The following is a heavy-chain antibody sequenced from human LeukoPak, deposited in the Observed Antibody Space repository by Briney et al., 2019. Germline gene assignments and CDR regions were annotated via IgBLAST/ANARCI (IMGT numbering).Heavy chain of an antibody. Sequence: SETLSLTCTVSGVSIINYYWSWIRQPPGKGLEWIGEINHSGSTNYNPSLKSRVTISVDTSKNQFSLKLSSVTAADTAVYYCARVRAAAAASRGGRFIRYFDYWGQGTLVTVSS. CDR3: ARVRAAAAASRGGRFIRYFDY. CDR1: GVSIINYY. CDR2: INHSGST. D-gene: IGHD6-13*01. J-gene: IGHJ4*02. V-gene: IGHV4-34*01.